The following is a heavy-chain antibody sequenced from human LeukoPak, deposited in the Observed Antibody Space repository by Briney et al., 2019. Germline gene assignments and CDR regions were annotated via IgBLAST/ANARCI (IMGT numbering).Heavy chain of an antibody. CDR3: TIDLMTGFSSGWHFGY. CDR2: ISAYNGNT. J-gene: IGHJ4*02. Sequence: ASVTVSCEASGYTFTSYGISWVRQAPGQGLEWMGWISAYNGNTNYAQKLQGRVTMTTDTSTSTAYMELRSLRSDDTAVYYCTIDLMTGFSSGWHFGYWGQGTLVTVSS. V-gene: IGHV1-18*01. CDR1: GYTFTSYG. D-gene: IGHD6-19*01.